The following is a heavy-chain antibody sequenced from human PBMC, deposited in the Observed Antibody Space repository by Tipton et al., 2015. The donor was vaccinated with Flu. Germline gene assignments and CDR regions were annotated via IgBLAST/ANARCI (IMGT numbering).Heavy chain of an antibody. D-gene: IGHD3-22*01. Sequence: LSLTCTVSGGSISSYYWSWIRQPPGKGLEWIGYIYYSGSANYNPSLKSRVTISEDTSKNQFSLKLSSVTAADTAVYYCARGGASYYDSSGPFDYWGQGTLVTVSS. CDR3: ARGGASYYDSSGPFDY. J-gene: IGHJ4*02. CDR2: IYYSGSA. CDR1: GGSISSYY. V-gene: IGHV4-59*01.